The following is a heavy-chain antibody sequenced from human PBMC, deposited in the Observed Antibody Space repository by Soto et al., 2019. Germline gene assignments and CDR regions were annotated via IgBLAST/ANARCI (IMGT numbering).Heavy chain of an antibody. V-gene: IGHV3-23*01. J-gene: IGHJ6*03. CDR1: GFTFSSYA. CDR3: AKVHHDYSNYGYYYYYYMDV. D-gene: IGHD4-4*01. Sequence: GGSLRLSCAASGFTFSSYAMSWVRQDPGKGLEWVSAISGSGGSTYYADYVKGRFTISRDNSKNTLYLQINSLRAEDTAVYYCAKVHHDYSNYGYYYYYYMDVWGKATTVTVSS. CDR2: ISGSGGST.